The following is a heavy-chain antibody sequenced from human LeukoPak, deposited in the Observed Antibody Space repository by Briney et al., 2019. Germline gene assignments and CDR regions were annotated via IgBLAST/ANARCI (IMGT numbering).Heavy chain of an antibody. CDR1: GYTFTSYD. CDR2: MNPNSGNT. D-gene: IGHD2-2*01. CDR3: ARGNIVVVPAAMGYYYYYMDV. J-gene: IGHJ6*03. Sequence: GASVKVSCKASGYTFTSYDINWVRQATGQGLEWMGWMNPNSGNTGYAQKFQGRVTMTRNTSISTAYMELSSLRSEDTAVYYCARGNIVVVPAAMGYYYYYMDVWSKGTTVTVSS. V-gene: IGHV1-8*01.